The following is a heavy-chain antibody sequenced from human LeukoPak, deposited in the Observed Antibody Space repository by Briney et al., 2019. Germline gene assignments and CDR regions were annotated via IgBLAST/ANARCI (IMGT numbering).Heavy chain of an antibody. CDR3: AREKRCSSTSCYTRRYYYYYYMDV. Sequence: SETLSLTCAVYGGSFSGYYWSWIRQPPGKGLEWIWETIHSGSTNYNPSLKSRVTISVDTSKNQFSLKLSSVTAADTAVYYCAREKRCSSTSCYTRRYYYYYYMDVWGKGTTVTVSS. J-gene: IGHJ6*03. V-gene: IGHV4-34*12. D-gene: IGHD2-2*02. CDR1: GGSFSGYY. CDR2: TIHSGST.